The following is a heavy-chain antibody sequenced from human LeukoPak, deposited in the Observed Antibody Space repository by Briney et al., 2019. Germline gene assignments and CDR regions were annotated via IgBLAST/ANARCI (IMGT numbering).Heavy chain of an antibody. CDR2: IIPIFGTA. CDR3: ARGPGSSWYYYYYGMDV. V-gene: IGHV1-69*13. J-gene: IGHJ6*02. Sequence: SVKVSCKASGGTFSSYAISWVRQAPGQGLEWMGGIIPIFGTANYAQKFQGRVTTTADESTSTAYMELSSLRSEDTAVYYCARGPGSSWYYYYYGMDVWGQGTTVTVSS. CDR1: GGTFSSYA. D-gene: IGHD6-13*01.